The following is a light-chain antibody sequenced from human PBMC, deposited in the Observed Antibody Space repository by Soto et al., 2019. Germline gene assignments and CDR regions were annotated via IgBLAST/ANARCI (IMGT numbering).Light chain of an antibody. CDR3: QVWDSSSDRCVV. Sequence: SYELTQPPTVSVAPGKTATISCGGNNIGGKSVHWYQQKPGQAPVLIIYYDTSRPSGIPERFSGSNSGNTATLTISRVESGDEADYYCQVWDSSSDRCVVFGVGTKLTVL. CDR1: NIGGKS. V-gene: IGLV3-21*04. J-gene: IGLJ2*01. CDR2: YDT.